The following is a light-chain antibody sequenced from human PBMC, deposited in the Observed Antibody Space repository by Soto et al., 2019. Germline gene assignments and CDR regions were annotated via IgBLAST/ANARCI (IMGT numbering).Light chain of an antibody. V-gene: IGKV3-20*01. CDR1: QSVSSSF. J-gene: IGKJ2*01. CDR2: GAS. CDR3: QHYDSSPYT. Sequence: EIVLTQSPGTLSLSPGERATLSCRASQSVSSSFLAWYQQKPGQAPRLLIYGASSRATGIPDRFSGSGSGTDFTLTISRLEPEDFAVYYCQHYDSSPYTFGPGTKLEIK.